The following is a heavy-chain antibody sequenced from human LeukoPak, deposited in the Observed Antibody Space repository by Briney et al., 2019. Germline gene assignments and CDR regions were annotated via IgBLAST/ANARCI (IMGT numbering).Heavy chain of an antibody. CDR2: IKQDGSKK. D-gene: IGHD5-24*01. CDR3: TRVGYIDEGIDY. Sequence: GGSLRLSCVASGFPFSSYWMTWVRQAPGKGLEWVANIKQDGSKKSYVDSVKGRFTISRDNAKNSLYLQMNSLGAEDTAIYYCTRVGYIDEGIDYWGQGTLVTVPS. CDR1: GFPFSSYW. V-gene: IGHV3-7*04. J-gene: IGHJ4*02.